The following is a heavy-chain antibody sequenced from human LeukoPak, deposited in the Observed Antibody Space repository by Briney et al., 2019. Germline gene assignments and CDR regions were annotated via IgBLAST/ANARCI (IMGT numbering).Heavy chain of an antibody. CDR2: IKRDGSQK. V-gene: IGHV3-7*03. D-gene: IGHD6-19*01. CDR3: ARDRRVAGMGLFDY. CDR1: GFTFSSYW. J-gene: IGHJ4*02. Sequence: GGSLRLSCAASGFTFSSYWMSWVRQAPGKGLEWVANIKRDGSQKKYVDSVKGRFTISRDNAKNSLYLQMNSLRAEDTAVYYCARDRRVAGMGLFDYWGQGTLVTVSS.